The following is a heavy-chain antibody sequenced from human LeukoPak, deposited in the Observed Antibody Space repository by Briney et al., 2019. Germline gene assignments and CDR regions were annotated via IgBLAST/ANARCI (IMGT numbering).Heavy chain of an antibody. CDR3: VKGLDYSSSQMDS. Sequence: GGSLRLSCSASGFTFKSYAMHWVRQAPGKGLEYVSSINTNGANTYYAVSVKGRFTISRDSSRDTVYVQMNSLTPEDTAVYYCVKGLDYSSSQMDSWGQGTLVTVSS. D-gene: IGHD6-6*01. CDR1: GFTFKSYA. V-gene: IGHV3-64*05. J-gene: IGHJ4*02. CDR2: INTNGANT.